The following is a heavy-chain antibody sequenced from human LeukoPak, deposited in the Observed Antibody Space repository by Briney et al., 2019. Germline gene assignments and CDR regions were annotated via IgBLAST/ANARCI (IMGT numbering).Heavy chain of an antibody. CDR3: ARNILFAFDI. Sequence: GGSLRLSCAASGLTVSSSYMSWVRQAPGKGLEWVSIIYNDGSTYCADSMKGRFTISRDNSKNTLYLQVNSLRAEDTAMYYCARNILFAFDIWGQGTMVTVSS. J-gene: IGHJ3*02. D-gene: IGHD2/OR15-2a*01. CDR1: GLTVSSSY. CDR2: IYNDGST. V-gene: IGHV3-53*01.